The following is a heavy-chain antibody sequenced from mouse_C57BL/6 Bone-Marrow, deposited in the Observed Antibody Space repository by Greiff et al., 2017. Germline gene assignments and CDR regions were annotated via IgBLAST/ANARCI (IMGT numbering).Heavy chain of an antibody. V-gene: IGHV5-12*01. Sequence: DVMLVESGGGLVQPGGSLKLSCAASGFTFSDYYMYWVRQTPEKRLEWVAYISNGGGSTYYPDTVKGRFTISRDNAKNTLYLQMSRLKSEDTAMYYCARRGYGSSSFAYWGQGTLVTVSA. CDR1: GFTFSDYY. CDR2: ISNGGGST. J-gene: IGHJ3*01. D-gene: IGHD1-1*01. CDR3: ARRGYGSSSFAY.